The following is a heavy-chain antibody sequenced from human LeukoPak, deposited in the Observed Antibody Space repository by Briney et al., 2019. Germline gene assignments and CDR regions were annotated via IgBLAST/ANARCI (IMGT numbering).Heavy chain of an antibody. D-gene: IGHD3-9*01. V-gene: IGHV1-18*04. CDR1: GYTFTSYG. Sequence: ASVKVSCKASGYTFTSYGISWVRQAPGQGLEWMGWISAYNGNTNYAQKLQGRVTMTTDTSTSTAYMEPRSLRSDDTAVYYCARCRGQLRYFDWLFDFDYWGQGTLVTVSS. CDR3: ARCRGQLRYFDWLFDFDY. CDR2: ISAYNGNT. J-gene: IGHJ4*02.